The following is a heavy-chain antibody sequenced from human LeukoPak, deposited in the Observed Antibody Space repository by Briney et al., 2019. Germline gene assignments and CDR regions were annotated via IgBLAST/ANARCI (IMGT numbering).Heavy chain of an antibody. CDR2: IYYSGST. D-gene: IGHD4-17*01. CDR3: ARHRNEYDYGDYQVIDY. CDR1: GGSISSSSYD. V-gene: IGHV4-39*01. Sequence: SETLSLTCTVSGGSISSSSYDWGWIRHPPGKGLEWIGSIYYSGSTYYNPSLKSRVTISVDTSKNQFTLKLSSVAAADTAVYYCARHRNEYDYGDYQVIDYWGQGTLVTVSS. J-gene: IGHJ4*02.